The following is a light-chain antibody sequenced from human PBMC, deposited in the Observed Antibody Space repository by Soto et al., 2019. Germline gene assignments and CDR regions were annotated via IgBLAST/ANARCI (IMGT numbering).Light chain of an antibody. CDR2: AAS. CDR1: QGITHY. V-gene: IGKV1-33*01. J-gene: IGKJ3*01. CDR3: QQYDGFPLT. Sequence: DIQMTQSPSSLYASVGDTVTITCQATQGITHYLNWYQQKPGKAPRLLISAASTLEVGVPSRFIGGGSGTHFTFTISSLQPEDTAIYYCQQYDGFPLTFGPGTTVGIK.